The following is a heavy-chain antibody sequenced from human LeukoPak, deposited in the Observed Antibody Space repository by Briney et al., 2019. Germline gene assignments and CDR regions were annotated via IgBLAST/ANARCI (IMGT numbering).Heavy chain of an antibody. J-gene: IGHJ4*02. CDR2: IEQDGSEK. D-gene: IGHD6-19*01. V-gene: IGHV3-7*01. CDR1: GFTFSSYW. Sequence: GGSLRLSCAASGFTFSSYWMTWVRQAPGKGLEWVANIEQDGSEKDYVDSVKGRFTISRDNAKNSLYLQMNSLRAEDTAVYYCVRGSGSGWYSTLDYWGQGTLVTVSS. CDR3: VRGSGSGWYSTLDY.